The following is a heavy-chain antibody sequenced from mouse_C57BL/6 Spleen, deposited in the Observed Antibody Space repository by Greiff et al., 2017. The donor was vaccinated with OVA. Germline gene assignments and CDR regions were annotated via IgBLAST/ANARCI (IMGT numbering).Heavy chain of an antibody. CDR3: ARDHDYDAMDY. J-gene: IGHJ4*01. V-gene: IGHV3-6*01. CDR2: ISYDGSN. Sequence: DVHLVESGPGLVKPSQSLSLTCSVTGYSITSGYYWNWIRQFPGNKLEWMGYISYDGSNNYNPSLKNRISITRDTSKNQFFLKLNSVTTEDTATYYCARDHDYDAMDYWGQGTSVTVSS. CDR1: GYSITSGYY.